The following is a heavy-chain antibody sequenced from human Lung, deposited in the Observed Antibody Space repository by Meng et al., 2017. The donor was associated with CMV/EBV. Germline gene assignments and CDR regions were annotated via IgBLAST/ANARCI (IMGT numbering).Heavy chain of an antibody. J-gene: IGHJ6*02. CDR1: GFTFSSYG. V-gene: IGHV3-30*02. Sequence: GESLKISCAASGFTFSSYGMHWVRQAPGKGLEWVAFIRYDGSNKYYADSVKGRFTISRDNSKNTLYLQMNSLRAEDTAVYYCAKDGRGYSYGYGMEVWGQGTXV. D-gene: IGHD5-18*01. CDR2: IRYDGSNK. CDR3: AKDGRGYSYGYGMEV.